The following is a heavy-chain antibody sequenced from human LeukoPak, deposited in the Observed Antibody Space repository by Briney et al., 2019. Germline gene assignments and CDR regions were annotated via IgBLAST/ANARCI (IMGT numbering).Heavy chain of an antibody. V-gene: IGHV3-23*01. J-gene: IGHJ4*02. CDR1: GFTFSRYS. Sequence: GGSLRLSCAASGFTFSRYSMNWVRQAPGKGLEWVSAISGSGGSTYYADSVKGRFTISRDNSKNTLYLQMNSLRAEDTAVYYCAKDHSGSATFGYWGQGTLVTVSS. CDR3: AKDHSGSATFGY. CDR2: ISGSGGST. D-gene: IGHD1-26*01.